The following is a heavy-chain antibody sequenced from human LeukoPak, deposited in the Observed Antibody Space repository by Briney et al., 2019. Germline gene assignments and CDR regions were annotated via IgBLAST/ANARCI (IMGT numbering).Heavy chain of an antibody. J-gene: IGHJ4*02. D-gene: IGHD3-3*01. Sequence: ASVKVSCKASGYTFTSYGISWVRQAPGQGLEWMGWISAYNGNTNYAQKLQGRVTMTTDTSTSTAYMELRSLRSDDTGVYYCARGPPSITIFGVVVGPDDYWGQGTLVTVSS. CDR2: ISAYNGNT. V-gene: IGHV1-18*01. CDR3: ARGPPSITIFGVVVGPDDY. CDR1: GYTFTSYG.